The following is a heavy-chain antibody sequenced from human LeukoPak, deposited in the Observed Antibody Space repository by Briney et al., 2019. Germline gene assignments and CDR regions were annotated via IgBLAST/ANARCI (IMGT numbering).Heavy chain of an antibody. CDR3: AALHTGTFVDY. J-gene: IGHJ4*02. D-gene: IGHD4-17*01. CDR2: IRYDGNTK. CDR1: GFRFSGYG. Sequence: GGSLRLSCAASGFRFSGYGMHWVRQVPGKGLEWLAFIRYDGNTKFYRDPVKGRFAVSRDNSKNTLSLQMNSLRPEDTAVYYCAALHTGTFVDYWGQGTLVTVSS. V-gene: IGHV3-30*02.